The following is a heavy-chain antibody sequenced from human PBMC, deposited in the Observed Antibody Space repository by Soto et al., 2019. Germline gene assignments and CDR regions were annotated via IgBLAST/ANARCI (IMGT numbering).Heavy chain of an antibody. V-gene: IGHV1-18*01. Sequence: RQTPGQGLEWMGWISAYNGNTNYAQKLQGRVTMTTDTSTSTAYMELRSLRSDDTAVFYCARVHAGSGTGIDFCGQGPLVTVPS. CDR3: ARVHAGSGTGIDF. CDR2: ISAYNGNT. D-gene: IGHD6-19*01. J-gene: IGHJ4*03.